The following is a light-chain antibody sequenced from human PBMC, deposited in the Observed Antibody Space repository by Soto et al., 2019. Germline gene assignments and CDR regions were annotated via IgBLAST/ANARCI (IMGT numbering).Light chain of an antibody. CDR2: DAS. CDR3: QQYDNLPPYT. V-gene: IGKV1-33*01. Sequence: DIQMTQSPSSLSASVGDRVTITCQASQDISNYLNWYQQKPGKAPKLLIYDASHLETGVPSRFSGSGSGSDFNFTISSLQPEDIATYYCQQYDNLPPYTFGQGTKLEIK. J-gene: IGKJ2*01. CDR1: QDISNY.